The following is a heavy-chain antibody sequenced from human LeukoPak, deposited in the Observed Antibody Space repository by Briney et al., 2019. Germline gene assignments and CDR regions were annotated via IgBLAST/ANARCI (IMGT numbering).Heavy chain of an antibody. CDR3: VRVALYYYDSESYYFFEH. D-gene: IGHD3-10*01. V-gene: IGHV3-30*04. Sequence: GGSLRLSCAASGFTFSSYALHWVRQAPGKGLEWVALISYDGSNKYYADSVKGRFTISRDNAENSLYLQMNTLRVEDTAIYYCVRVALYYYDSESYYFFEHWGQGTPVTASS. CDR2: ISYDGSNK. J-gene: IGHJ4*02. CDR1: GFTFSSYA.